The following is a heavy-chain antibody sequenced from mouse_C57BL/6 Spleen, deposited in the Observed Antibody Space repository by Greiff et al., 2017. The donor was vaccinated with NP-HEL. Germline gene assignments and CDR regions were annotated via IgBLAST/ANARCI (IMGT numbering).Heavy chain of an antibody. CDR2: ISDGGSYT. CDR3: ARDYYGSSNWYFDV. Sequence: DVKLVESGGGLVKPGGSLKLSCAASGFTFSNYAMSWVRQTPEKRLEWVATISDGGSYTYYPDNVKGRFTISRDNAKNNLYLQMSHLKSEDTAMYYCARDYYGSSNWYFDVWGTGTTVTVSS. CDR1: GFTFSNYA. V-gene: IGHV5-4*01. D-gene: IGHD1-1*01. J-gene: IGHJ1*03.